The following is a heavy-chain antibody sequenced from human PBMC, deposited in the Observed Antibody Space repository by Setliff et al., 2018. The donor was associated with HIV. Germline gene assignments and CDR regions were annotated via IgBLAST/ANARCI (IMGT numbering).Heavy chain of an antibody. V-gene: IGHV1-69*13. CDR2: IIPLFGDP. Sequence: SVKVSCKPSGDTVRNFSVNWVRQAPGQGLEWMGGIIPLFGDPTYAQKSQGRLTIIADESTSTGYMELSSLRSEDTAVYYCASSFRGGFDVWGQGTMVTVSS. D-gene: IGHD2-15*01. CDR3: ASSFRGGFDV. J-gene: IGHJ3*01. CDR1: GDTVRNFS.